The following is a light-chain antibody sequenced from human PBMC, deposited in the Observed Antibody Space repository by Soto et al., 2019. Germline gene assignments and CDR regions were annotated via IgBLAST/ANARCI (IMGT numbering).Light chain of an antibody. Sequence: DIQMTQSPSTLSASGGDRVSITCRASRSISFCLSGYHRKAGKAPNLLIYRAGRLESGVPSRFSGSGSETEFTLTISGLQPGDSATYYCQQYNSYSPTFGQGTKVDI. V-gene: IGKV1-5*03. CDR1: RSISFC. CDR3: QQYNSYSPT. J-gene: IGKJ1*01. CDR2: RAG.